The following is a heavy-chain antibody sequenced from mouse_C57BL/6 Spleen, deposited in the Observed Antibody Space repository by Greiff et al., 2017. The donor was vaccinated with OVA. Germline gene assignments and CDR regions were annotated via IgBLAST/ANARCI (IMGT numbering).Heavy chain of an antibody. CDR3: ARGTCGSPFAY. CDR2: INPSTGGT. CDR1: GYSFTGYY. J-gene: IGHJ3*01. Sequence: VQLQQSGPELVKPGASVKISCKASGYSFTGYYMNWVKQSPEKSLEWIGEINPSTGGTTYNQKFKAKATLTVDKSSSTAYMQLKSLTSEDSAVYYCARGTCGSPFAYWGQGTLVTVSA. D-gene: IGHD3-3*01. V-gene: IGHV1-42*01.